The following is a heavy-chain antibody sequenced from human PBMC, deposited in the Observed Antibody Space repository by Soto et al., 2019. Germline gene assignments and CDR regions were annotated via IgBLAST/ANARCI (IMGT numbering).Heavy chain of an antibody. Sequence: EVQLVESGGGLVQPGGSLRLSCAASGFTFSSYWMHWVRQAPGKGLVWVSRINSDGSSTSYADSVKGRFTISRDNAKNTLYLQMNSLRAEDTAVYYCARLKVDGSGRWNWFDPWGQGTLVTVSS. CDR3: ARLKVDGSGRWNWFDP. V-gene: IGHV3-74*01. CDR1: GFTFSSYW. J-gene: IGHJ5*02. D-gene: IGHD3-10*01. CDR2: INSDGSST.